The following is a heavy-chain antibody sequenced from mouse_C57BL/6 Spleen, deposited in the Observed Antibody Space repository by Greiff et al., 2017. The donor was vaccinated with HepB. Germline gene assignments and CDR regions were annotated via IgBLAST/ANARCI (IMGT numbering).Heavy chain of an antibody. J-gene: IGHJ3*01. CDR2: INPNNGGT. CDR3: ASYYYGSSSLAY. Sequence: VQLQQSGPELVKPGASVKISCKASGYTFTDYYMNWVKQSHGKSLEWIGDINPNNGGTSYNQKFKGKATLTVDKSSSTASMELRSLTSVDSAVYYCASYYYGSSSLAYWGQGTLVTVSA. D-gene: IGHD1-1*01. V-gene: IGHV1-26*01. CDR1: GYTFTDYY.